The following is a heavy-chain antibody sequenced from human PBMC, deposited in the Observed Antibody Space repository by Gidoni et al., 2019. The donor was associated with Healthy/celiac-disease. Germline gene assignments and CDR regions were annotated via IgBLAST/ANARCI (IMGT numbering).Heavy chain of an antibody. CDR2: INHSGST. J-gene: IGHJ4*02. V-gene: IGHV4-34*01. CDR1: GGSFSGYY. CDR3: ARGHCTNGVCVGYYFDY. D-gene: IGHD2-8*01. Sequence: QVQLQQWGAGLLKPSETLSLTCAVYGGSFSGYYWSWIRQPPGKGLEWIGEINHSGSTNYNPSLKSRVTISVDTSKNQFSLKLSSVTAADTAVYYCARGHCTNGVCVGYYFDYWGQGTLVTVSS.